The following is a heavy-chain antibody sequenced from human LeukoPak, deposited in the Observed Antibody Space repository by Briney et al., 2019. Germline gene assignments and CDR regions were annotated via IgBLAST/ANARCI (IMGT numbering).Heavy chain of an antibody. J-gene: IGHJ3*02. CDR2: IYPGDSDT. CDR3: ARHLTMITVPRDAFDI. Sequence: GESLKISCKGSGYSFTINWIGWVRQIPGKGLEWWGVIYPGDSDTRYSPSFQGQFTISADKSLSTAYLQWSGLKASDTAMYYCARHLTMITVPRDAFDIWGQGTMVTVSS. V-gene: IGHV5-51*01. CDR1: GYSFTINW. D-gene: IGHD3-16*01.